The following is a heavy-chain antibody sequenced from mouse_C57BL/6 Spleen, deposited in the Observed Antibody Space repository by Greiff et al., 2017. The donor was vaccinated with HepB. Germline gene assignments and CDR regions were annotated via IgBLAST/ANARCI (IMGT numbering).Heavy chain of an antibody. CDR2: IDPENGDT. D-gene: IGHD2-1*01. J-gene: IGHJ2*01. Sequence: EVQLQQSGAELVRPGASVKLSCTASGFNIKDDYMHWVKQRPEQGLEWIGWIDPENGDTEYASKFQGQATITADTSSNTAYLQLSSLTSEDTAVYYCTTNYGNPERFDYWGQGTTLTVSS. CDR3: TTNYGNPERFDY. V-gene: IGHV14-4*01. CDR1: GFNIKDDY.